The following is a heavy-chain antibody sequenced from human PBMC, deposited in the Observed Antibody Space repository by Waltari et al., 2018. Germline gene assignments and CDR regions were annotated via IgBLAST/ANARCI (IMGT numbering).Heavy chain of an antibody. V-gene: IGHV4-4*07. D-gene: IGHD5-18*01. Sequence: QVQLQEPGPRLVKPSETLSLTCTASGGSISRYSWGWLRQPAGKGLERIGRIYTSGSTNYSPSLRSRVSMSVDTSKDQFSLKLSSVTAADTAVYCCARDRSRGYSYGHFDYWGQGTLVTVSS. CDR2: IYTSGST. CDR3: ARDRSRGYSYGHFDY. CDR1: GGSISRYS. J-gene: IGHJ4*02.